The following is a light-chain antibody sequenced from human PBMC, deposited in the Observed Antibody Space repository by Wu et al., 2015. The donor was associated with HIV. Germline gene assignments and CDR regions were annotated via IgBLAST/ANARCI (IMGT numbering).Light chain of an antibody. V-gene: IGKV3-15*01. J-gene: IGKJ1*01. CDR2: GAS. CDR3: QQYEDWWT. CDR1: QGVRAN. Sequence: EVVMTQSPVTLSASPGERATLSCRASQGVRANLAWYQQRPGQAPRLLIYGASTRAPGIPARFTGSGSGTDFTLTIDSLQSEVFCYFYFCQQYEDWWTFGPWDQGG.